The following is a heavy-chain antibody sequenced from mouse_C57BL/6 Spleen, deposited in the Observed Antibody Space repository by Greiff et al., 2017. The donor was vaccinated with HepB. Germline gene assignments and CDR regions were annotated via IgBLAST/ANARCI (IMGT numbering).Heavy chain of an antibody. CDR2: IDPENGDT. V-gene: IGHV14-4*01. J-gene: IGHJ3*01. CDR3: TPSRGGYYDWFAY. Sequence: EVQLVESGAELVRPGASVKLSCTASGFNIKDDYMHWVKQRPEQGLEWIGWIDPENGDTEYASKFQGKATITADTSSNTAYLQLSSLTSEDTAVYYCTPSRGGYYDWFAYWGQGTLVTVSA. CDR1: GFNIKDDY. D-gene: IGHD2-3*01.